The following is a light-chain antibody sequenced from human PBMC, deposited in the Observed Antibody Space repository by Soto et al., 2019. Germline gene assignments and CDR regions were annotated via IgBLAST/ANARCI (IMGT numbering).Light chain of an antibody. CDR3: QQGFSLPWT. V-gene: IGKV1-39*01. J-gene: IGKJ1*01. Sequence: DIQVTQSPSSLSASVGDRVTITCRASQDIKNYLNWYQRKPGTAPRLLIYAASNLHSGVPSTFSASGSVTDFALNISSLQADDFGTYYCQQGFSLPWTFGQGTKVEVK. CDR1: QDIKNY. CDR2: AAS.